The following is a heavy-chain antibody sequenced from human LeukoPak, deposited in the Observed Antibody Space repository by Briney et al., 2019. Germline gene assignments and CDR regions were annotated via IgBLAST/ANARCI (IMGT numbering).Heavy chain of an antibody. CDR1: GYTFTGYY. J-gene: IGHJ5*02. V-gene: IGHV1-2*02. CDR3: ARDTEVVVAARGWFDP. CDR2: INPNSGGT. D-gene: IGHD2-15*01. Sequence: ASVKVSFKASGYTFTGYYIHWVRQAPGQGLEWMGWINPNSGGTNYAQKFQGRVTMTRDTSISTAYMELSRLRSDDTAVYYCARDTEVVVAARGWFDPWGQGTLVTVSS.